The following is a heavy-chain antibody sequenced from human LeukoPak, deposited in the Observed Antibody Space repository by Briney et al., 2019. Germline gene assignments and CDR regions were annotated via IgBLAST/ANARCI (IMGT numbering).Heavy chain of an antibody. Sequence: SPETLSLTCIVSGGSISGHYWSWVRQPPGKGLEWIAYIYYSGVTKYNPSLKNRVTISLDTSENQFSLNLSSVTAADTAVYYCARHAQSPYSGSFDFWGQGTLVTVSS. CDR1: GGSISGHY. CDR3: ARHAQSPYSGSFDF. V-gene: IGHV4-59*08. J-gene: IGHJ4*02. D-gene: IGHD1-26*01. CDR2: IYYSGVT.